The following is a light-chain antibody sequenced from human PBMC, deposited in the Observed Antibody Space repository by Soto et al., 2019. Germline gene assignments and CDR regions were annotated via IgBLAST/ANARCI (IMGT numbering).Light chain of an antibody. CDR2: GAS. CDR3: QQYNNWPPIT. J-gene: IGKJ5*01. CDR1: QNINSY. V-gene: IGKV1-16*01. Sequence: DIQMTQSPSSLSASVGDRVTIICRASQNINSYLAWFQQKPGKAPKSLIYGASTRATGIPARFSGSGSGTEFTLTISSLQSEDSAVYYCQQYNNWPPITFGQGTRLEIK.